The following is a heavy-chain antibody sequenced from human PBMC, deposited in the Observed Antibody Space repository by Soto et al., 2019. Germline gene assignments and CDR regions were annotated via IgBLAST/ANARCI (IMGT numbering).Heavy chain of an antibody. J-gene: IGHJ6*02. D-gene: IGHD6-6*01. CDR1: GYTFTGYY. V-gene: IGHV1-2*02. Sequence: ASVKVSCKASGYTFTGYYMHWVRQAPGQGLEWMGWINPNSGGTNYAQKFQGRVTMTRDTSISTAYMELSRLRSDDTAVYYCARDQQLARKKDYYYYYGMDVWGQGTTVTVSS. CDR3: ARDQQLARKKDYYYYYGMDV. CDR2: INPNSGGT.